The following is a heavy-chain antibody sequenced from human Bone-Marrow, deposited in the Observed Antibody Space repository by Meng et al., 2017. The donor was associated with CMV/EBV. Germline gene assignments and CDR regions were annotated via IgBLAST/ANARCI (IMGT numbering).Heavy chain of an antibody. V-gene: IGHV1-46*01. J-gene: IGHJ6*02. CDR2: INPSGGST. Sequence: ASVKVSCKASGYTFTSYYMHWVRQAPGQGLEWMGIINPSGGSTSYAQKFQGRVTMTRDTSTSTAYMELRSLRSDDTAVYYCARVIFPYSSGWYAHYYYYYGMDVWGQGTTVTVSS. CDR1: GYTFTSYY. CDR3: ARVIFPYSSGWYAHYYYYYGMDV. D-gene: IGHD6-19*01.